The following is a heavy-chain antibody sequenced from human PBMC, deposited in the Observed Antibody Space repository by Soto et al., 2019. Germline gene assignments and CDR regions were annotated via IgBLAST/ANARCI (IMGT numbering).Heavy chain of an antibody. D-gene: IGHD5-18*01. J-gene: IGHJ6*02. V-gene: IGHV3-7*05. CDR2: INQDGSEK. Sequence: EVQLVESGGGLVQPGGSLRLSCGASGFTFRTYWLSWVRQVPGKGLEWVANINQDGSEKNYVDSVKGRFTISRDNAKNSLYLQMSSLGAEDAALYYCARDGSTSWYSYDYHGMDVWGRGTTVTVSS. CDR3: ARDGSTSWYSYDYHGMDV. CDR1: GFTFRTYW.